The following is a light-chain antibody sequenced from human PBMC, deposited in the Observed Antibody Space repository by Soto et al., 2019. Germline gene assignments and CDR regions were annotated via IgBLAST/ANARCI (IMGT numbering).Light chain of an antibody. CDR2: EAS. Sequence: QSALTQPASVSGSPGQSITISCTGISNDVGTYNLVSWYQHHPVKAPKLIIYEASKRPSGVPNRFSGSKSGNTASLTISGLHAEDEADYYCCSYGRSVVFGGGTQLTVL. CDR3: CSYGRSVV. V-gene: IGLV2-23*01. J-gene: IGLJ2*01. CDR1: SNDVGTYNL.